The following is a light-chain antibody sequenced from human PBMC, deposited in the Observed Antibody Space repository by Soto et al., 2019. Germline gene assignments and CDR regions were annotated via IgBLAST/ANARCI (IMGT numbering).Light chain of an antibody. V-gene: IGKV3D-20*02. Sequence: EVVLTQSPGTLSLSAGERATLSCRASQSVSSNYLAWYQQKPGQSPRLLIYGASNRASGISDRFSGSGSGTDFTLTIYRLEPEDFAVYYCQQRSNWPPLTFGGGTKVEIK. CDR1: QSVSSNY. J-gene: IGKJ4*01. CDR2: GAS. CDR3: QQRSNWPPLT.